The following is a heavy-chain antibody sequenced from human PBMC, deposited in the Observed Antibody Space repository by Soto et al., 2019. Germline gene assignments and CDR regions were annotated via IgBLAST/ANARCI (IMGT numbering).Heavy chain of an antibody. J-gene: IGHJ6*02. V-gene: IGHV3-48*03. CDR3: ARDRRYYDSSGLTRLFYYYGMDV. CDR1: GIMFSSYE. D-gene: IGHD3-22*01. Sequence: QPGGSLRLSCTASGIMFSSYEMNWVRQAPGKGLEWVSYIDGSGYTIYYADSVKGRFAISRDNAKNVLYLQMNSLRAEDTAVYYCARDRRYYDSSGLTRLFYYYGMDVWGQGTTVTVSS. CDR2: IDGSGYTI.